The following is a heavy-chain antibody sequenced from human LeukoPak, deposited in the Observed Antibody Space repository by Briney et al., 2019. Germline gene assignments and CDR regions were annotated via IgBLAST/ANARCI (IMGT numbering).Heavy chain of an antibody. CDR1: GFRFSSYA. D-gene: IGHD3-10*01. V-gene: IGHV3-23*01. Sequence: GGSLRLSRAASGFRFSSYAMSWVRQAPGKGLEWVSAIGGSGVSTYYADSVKGRFTVSRDNSKNTLYLQMNSLRAEDTAVYYCATVLLWFGENFDYWGQGTLVTVSS. CDR3: ATVLLWFGENFDY. CDR2: IGGSGVST. J-gene: IGHJ4*02.